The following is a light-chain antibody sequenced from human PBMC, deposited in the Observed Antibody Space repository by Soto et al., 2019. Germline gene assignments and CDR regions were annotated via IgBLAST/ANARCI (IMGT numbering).Light chain of an antibody. CDR3: AAWDDSLNGLV. J-gene: IGLJ3*02. CDR2: GDN. CDR1: SSNIGAEYD. V-gene: IGLV1-40*01. Sequence: QSVLTQPPSVSGAPGQRVAISCTGSSSNIGAEYDVHWYQQLPGTAPKRLIYGDNNRPSGVPDRFSGSKSGTSASLAITGLQPDDESHYYCAAWDDSLNGLVFGGGTKLTVL.